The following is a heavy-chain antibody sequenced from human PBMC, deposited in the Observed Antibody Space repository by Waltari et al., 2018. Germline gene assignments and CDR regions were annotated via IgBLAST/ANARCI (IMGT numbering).Heavy chain of an antibody. CDR2: ISDCGGII. D-gene: IGHD7-27*01. CDR3: ARGSGVDY. Sequence: EVQLLESGGGLVQPGGSLRLSCAASGFTFSTYVMNWVRQAPGKGLEWVSSISDCGGIINYADSVKGRFTISRDNSKNTVYLQMKSLRAEDTAVYYCARGSGVDYWGQGTLVTISS. J-gene: IGHJ4*02. CDR1: GFTFSTYV. V-gene: IGHV3-23*01.